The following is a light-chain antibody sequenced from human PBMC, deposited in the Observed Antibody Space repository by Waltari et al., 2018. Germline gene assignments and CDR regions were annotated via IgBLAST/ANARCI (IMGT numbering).Light chain of an antibody. CDR3: QQYKSPPWT. V-gene: IGKV1-5*03. J-gene: IGKJ1*01. CDR2: KAS. CDR1: QSIRSW. Sequence: DIQMTQSPSTLSAPVGYSVTITCRASQSIRSWLAWYQQKPGKAPKLLISKASTLESGVPSRFSGSGSGTEFTLTISSLQPDDFATYHCQQYKSPPWTFGQGTKVEIK.